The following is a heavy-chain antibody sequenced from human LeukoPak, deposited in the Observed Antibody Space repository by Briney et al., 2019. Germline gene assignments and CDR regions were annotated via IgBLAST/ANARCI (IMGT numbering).Heavy chain of an antibody. CDR2: FDPEDGET. CDR3: ATGAPTDIVVVPAAHYYYMDV. D-gene: IGHD2-2*01. J-gene: IGHJ6*03. Sequence: AASVKVSCKVSGYTLTELSMHWVRQAPGKGLEWMGGFDPEDGETIYAQKFQGRVTMTEDTSTDTAYMELSSLRSEDTAVYYCATGAPTDIVVVPAAHYYYMDVWGKGTTVTVSS. CDR1: GYTLTELS. V-gene: IGHV1-24*01.